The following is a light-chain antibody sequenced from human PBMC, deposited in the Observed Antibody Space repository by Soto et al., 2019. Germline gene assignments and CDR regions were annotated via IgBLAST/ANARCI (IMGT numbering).Light chain of an antibody. J-gene: IGKJ4*01. CDR1: QSVSSN. CDR3: QQYNNGPPPLT. CDR2: GAS. V-gene: IGKV3-15*01. Sequence: EIVMTQSPATLSVSPGERATLSCRASQSVSSNLAWYQQKPGQAPRLLIYGASTRATGIPARFSGSGSGTEFTLTISSLQSEDCAVYYCQQYNNGPPPLTFGGGTKVEIK.